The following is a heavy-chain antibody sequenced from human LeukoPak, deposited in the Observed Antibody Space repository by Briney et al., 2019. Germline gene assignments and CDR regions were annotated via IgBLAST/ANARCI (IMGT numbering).Heavy chain of an antibody. Sequence: KSSETLSLTCTVSGGSISSYYWSWIRQPPGKGLEWIGYIYYSGSTNYNPSLKSRVTISADTSKNQFSLKLSSVTAADTAVYYCARESSLGAVAGNWFDPWGQGTLVTVSS. J-gene: IGHJ5*02. CDR1: GGSISSYY. CDR3: ARESSLGAVAGNWFDP. CDR2: IYYSGST. V-gene: IGHV4-59*01. D-gene: IGHD6-19*01.